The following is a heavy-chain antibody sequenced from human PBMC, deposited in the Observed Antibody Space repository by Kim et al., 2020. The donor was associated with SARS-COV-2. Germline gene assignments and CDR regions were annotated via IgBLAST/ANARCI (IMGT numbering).Heavy chain of an antibody. Sequence: ASVKVSCKTSGHIFTRDSIHWVRQAPGQGLEWMGGIDCGNGNTIYSQKFQVRVTFTTDTSASTAYMELSFLRSEDSAVYYCLGGFYFDYWGQGTLVTVSS. V-gene: IGHV1-3*01. J-gene: IGHJ4*02. CDR3: LGGFYFDY. D-gene: IGHD3-16*01. CDR2: IDCGNGNT. CDR1: GHIFTRDS.